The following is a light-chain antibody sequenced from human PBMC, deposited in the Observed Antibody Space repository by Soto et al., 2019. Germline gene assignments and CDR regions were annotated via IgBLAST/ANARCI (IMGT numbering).Light chain of an antibody. Sequence: EIVMTQSPATLSVSPGERATLSCRASRSVNSNLSWYQQKPGHAPRLLISGASTSATGIPARFSGSGSETEFTLTISSLQSEDFEFYYGHRYNHWWTFGQGTKLDIK. J-gene: IGKJ1*01. CDR2: GAS. CDR3: HRYNHWWT. CDR1: RSVNSN. V-gene: IGKV3-15*01.